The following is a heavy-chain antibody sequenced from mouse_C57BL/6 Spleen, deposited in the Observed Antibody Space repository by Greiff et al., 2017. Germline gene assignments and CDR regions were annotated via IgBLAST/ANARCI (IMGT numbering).Heavy chain of an antibody. Sequence: DVKLQESGGGLVKPGGSLKLSCAASGFTFSSYAMSWVRQTPEKRLEWVATISDGGSYTYYPDNVKGRFTISRDNAKNNLYLQMSHLKSEDTAMYYCARGWVDYWGQGTSVTVSS. CDR3: ARGWVDY. V-gene: IGHV5-4*03. CDR1: GFTFSSYA. CDR2: ISDGGSYT. J-gene: IGHJ4*01.